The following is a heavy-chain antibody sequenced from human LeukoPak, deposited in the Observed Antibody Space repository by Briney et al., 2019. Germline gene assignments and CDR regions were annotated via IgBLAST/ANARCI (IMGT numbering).Heavy chain of an antibody. CDR2: IYYSGST. CDR3: ARVHRSASLGAFDI. D-gene: IGHD2-15*01. CDR1: GGSISSYY. V-gene: IGHV4-59*01. Sequence: SETLSLTCTVSGGSISSYYWSWIRQPPGKGLEWIGYIYYSGSTNYNPSLKSRVTISVDTSKNQFSLKLSSVTAADTAVYYCARVHRSASLGAFDIWGQGTMVTVSS. J-gene: IGHJ3*02.